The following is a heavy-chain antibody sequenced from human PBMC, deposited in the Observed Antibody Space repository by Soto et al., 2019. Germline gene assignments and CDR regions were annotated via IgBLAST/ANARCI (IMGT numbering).Heavy chain of an antibody. Sequence: XTLSLPCAVSGGSLSRSNWWSWVLQHPGKGLEWIGEIYHSGSTNYNPSLKSRVTISVDKYNNQFSLKLSSVTAPDKAVYYCARGRVGATSLDYWGQGTLVTVSS. J-gene: IGHJ4*02. V-gene: IGHV4-4*02. CDR2: IYHSGST. D-gene: IGHD1-26*01. CDR3: ARGRVGATSLDY. CDR1: GGSLSRSNW.